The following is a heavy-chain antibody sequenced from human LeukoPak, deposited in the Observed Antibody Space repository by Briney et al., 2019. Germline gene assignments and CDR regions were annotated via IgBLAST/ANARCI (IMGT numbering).Heavy chain of an antibody. V-gene: IGHV3-48*01. CDR3: AKQLGYCSDGSCYFPY. CDR1: RFTFTDYS. CDR2: ISSGGSTI. Sequence: GGSLRLSCVASRFTFTDYSMNWVRQAPGKGLEWVSYISSGGSTIYYGDSVRGRFTISRDNAKNSLYLQMNSLRAEDTAVYYCAKQLGYCSDGSCYFPYWGQGTLVTVSS. J-gene: IGHJ4*02. D-gene: IGHD2-15*01.